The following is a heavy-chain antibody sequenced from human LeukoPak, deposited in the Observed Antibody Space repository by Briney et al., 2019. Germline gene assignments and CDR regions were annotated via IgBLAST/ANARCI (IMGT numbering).Heavy chain of an antibody. CDR2: ISAYNGNT. D-gene: IGHD3-22*01. Sequence: ASVKVSCKASGYTFTSYGISWVRQAPGQGLEWMGWISAYNGNTNYAQKLQGRVTMTTDTSTSTAYMGLRSLRSDDTAVYYCARDYYDSSGYTLFDYWGQGTLVTVSS. V-gene: IGHV1-18*01. J-gene: IGHJ4*02. CDR1: GYTFTSYG. CDR3: ARDYYDSSGYTLFDY.